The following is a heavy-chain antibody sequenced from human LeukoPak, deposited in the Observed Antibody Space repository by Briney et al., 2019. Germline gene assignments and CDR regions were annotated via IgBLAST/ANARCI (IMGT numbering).Heavy chain of an antibody. V-gene: IGHV1-24*01. J-gene: IGHJ4*02. CDR1: GYTLTELS. CDR3: ATGGAAADPLPGGY. D-gene: IGHD6-13*01. Sequence: RASVKVSCKVSGYTLTELSMHWVRQAPGKGLEWMGGFDPEDGETIYAQKFQGRVTMTEDTSTHTAYMELGSLRSEDTAVYYCATGGAAADPLPGGYWGQGTLVTVSS. CDR2: FDPEDGET.